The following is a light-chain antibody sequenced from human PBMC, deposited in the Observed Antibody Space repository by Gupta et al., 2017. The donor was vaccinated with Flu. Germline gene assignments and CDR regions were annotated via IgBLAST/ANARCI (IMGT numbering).Light chain of an antibody. CDR1: QSVSNN. J-gene: IGKJ2*01. CDR3: QHYNNWPPMYT. CDR2: GAS. Sequence: EEVMTQSPGTLSVSPGERATLSCRASQSVSNNLAWYQQKPGQAPRLLIYGASTRATGIPARFSGSGSGTEFTLSISSRQSEDFAVYFCQHYNNWPPMYTFGQGTKLEIK. V-gene: IGKV3-15*01.